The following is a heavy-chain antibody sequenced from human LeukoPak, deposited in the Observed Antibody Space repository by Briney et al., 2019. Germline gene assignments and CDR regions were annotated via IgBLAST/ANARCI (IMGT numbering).Heavy chain of an antibody. CDR1: GYTFTSYG. CDR3: ARGIAAADDAFDI. V-gene: IGHV1-18*01. Sequence: ASVKVSCKSSGYTFTSYGISWVRQAPGQGLEWMGWISAYNGNTNYAQKFQGRVTMTRDTSISTAYMELSRLRSDDTAVYYCARGIAAADDAFDIWGQGTMVTVSS. D-gene: IGHD6-13*01. CDR2: ISAYNGNT. J-gene: IGHJ3*02.